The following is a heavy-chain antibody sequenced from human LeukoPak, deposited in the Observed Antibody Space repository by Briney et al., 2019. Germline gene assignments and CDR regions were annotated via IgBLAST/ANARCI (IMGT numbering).Heavy chain of an antibody. V-gene: IGHV3-23*01. CDR3: AKVRWRQQLVQEDAFDI. Sequence: GGSLRLSCVASGFTFSEHYMDWVRQSPGQGLEWVSAISGSGGSTYYADSVKGRFTISRDNSKNTLYLQMNSLRAEDTAVYYCAKVRWRQQLVQEDAFDIWGQGTMVTVSS. D-gene: IGHD6-13*01. CDR1: GFTFSEHY. J-gene: IGHJ3*02. CDR2: ISGSGGST.